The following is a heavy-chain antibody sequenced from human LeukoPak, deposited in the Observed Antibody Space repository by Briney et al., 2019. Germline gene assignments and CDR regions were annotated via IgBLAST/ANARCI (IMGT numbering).Heavy chain of an antibody. D-gene: IGHD3-22*01. V-gene: IGHV3-23*01. J-gene: IGHJ6*03. Sequence: GGSLRLSCAVSGFTFSSYAMSWVRQAPGKGLEWVSAISGSGDTTNYADSVKGRFTISRDNSKNTLYLHMNSLRAEDTAVYYCARFYDSNLWGYMDVWGKGTTVTVSS. CDR2: ISGSGDTT. CDR1: GFTFSSYA. CDR3: ARFYDSNLWGYMDV.